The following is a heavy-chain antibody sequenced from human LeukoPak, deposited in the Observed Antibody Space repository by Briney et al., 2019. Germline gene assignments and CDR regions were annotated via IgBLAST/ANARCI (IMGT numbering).Heavy chain of an antibody. CDR2: IYYSGST. CDR1: GGSISSYY. Sequence: PSETLSLTCTVSGGSISSYYWSWIRQPPGKGLEWIGYIYYSGSTNYNPSLKSRVTISVDTSKNQFSLKLSSVTAADTAVYYCARHPRTPDQTKEYYFDYWGQGTLVTVSS. CDR3: ARHPRTPDQTKEYYFDY. J-gene: IGHJ4*02. D-gene: IGHD2-2*01. V-gene: IGHV4-59*08.